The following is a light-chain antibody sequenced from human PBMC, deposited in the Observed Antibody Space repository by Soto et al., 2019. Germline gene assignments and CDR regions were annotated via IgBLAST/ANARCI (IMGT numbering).Light chain of an antibody. CDR3: QHRMNWPLT. J-gene: IGKJ5*01. CDR2: DAS. CDR1: QTVSTTY. V-gene: IGKV3-11*01. Sequence: IVLTQSTGTLSLSPGERATLSCRASQTVSTTYLAWYQQKPGQAPRLLIYDASNRATGVPARFTGSGSETDFTLTISSLEPEDFAVYYCQHRMNWPLTFGQGTRLEI.